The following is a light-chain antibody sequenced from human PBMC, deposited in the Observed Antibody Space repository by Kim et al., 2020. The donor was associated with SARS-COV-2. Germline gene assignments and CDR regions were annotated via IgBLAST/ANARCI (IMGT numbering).Light chain of an antibody. J-gene: IGLJ2*01. CDR1: SSDVGGYNY. V-gene: IGLV2-14*01. Sequence: QSALTQPASVSGSPGQSITISCTGTSSDVGGYNYVSWYQQHPGKAPKLMIYDVSKRLSGVSNRFSGSKSGNTASLTISGLQAEDEADYYCSSYTSSSTLFGGGTQLTVL. CDR3: SSYTSSSTL. CDR2: DVS.